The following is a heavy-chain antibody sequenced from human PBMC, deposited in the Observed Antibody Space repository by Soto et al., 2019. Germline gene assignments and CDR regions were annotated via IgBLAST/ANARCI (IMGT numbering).Heavy chain of an antibody. Sequence: GSLRLSCAASGFTFSDYYMSWIRQAPGKGLEWVSYISSSSSYTNYADSVKGRFTISRDNAKNSLYLQMNSLRAEDTAVYYCARVTYGWQRNDAFDIWGQGTMVTAS. CDR1: GFTFSDYY. V-gene: IGHV3-11*06. D-gene: IGHD3-16*01. CDR2: ISSSSSYT. CDR3: ARVTYGWQRNDAFDI. J-gene: IGHJ3*02.